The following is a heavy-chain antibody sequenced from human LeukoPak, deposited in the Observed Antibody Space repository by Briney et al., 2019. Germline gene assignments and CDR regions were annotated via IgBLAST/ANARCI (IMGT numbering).Heavy chain of an antibody. CDR2: IYYSGST. Sequence: SETLSLTCTVSGGSISSYYWSWIRQPPGKGLEWIGYIYYSGSTNYNPSLKSRVTISVDTSKNQFSLKLSSVTAADTAVYYCARVSHSSSWLNWFDPWGQGTLVTVSS. J-gene: IGHJ5*02. CDR3: ARVSHSSSWLNWFDP. V-gene: IGHV4-59*01. D-gene: IGHD6-13*01. CDR1: GGSISSYY.